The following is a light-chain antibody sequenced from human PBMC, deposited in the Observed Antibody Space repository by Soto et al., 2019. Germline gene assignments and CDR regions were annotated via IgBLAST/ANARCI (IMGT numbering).Light chain of an antibody. CDR1: QSVSSF. CDR3: QQRSNWPLT. CDR2: DTS. J-gene: IGKJ4*01. Sequence: EIVLTQSPATLSLSPGERATLSCRASQSVSSFLAWYQQKPGQAPRLLIYDTSNRATGIPARFSGSGSGTDFTLTISSLEPEDFAVYHCQQRSNWPLTFGGGTKVEI. V-gene: IGKV3-11*01.